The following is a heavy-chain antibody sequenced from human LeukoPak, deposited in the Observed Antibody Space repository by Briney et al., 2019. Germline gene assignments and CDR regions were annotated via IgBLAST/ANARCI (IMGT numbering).Heavy chain of an antibody. V-gene: IGHV4-34*01. CDR3: ARIGRYCSSTSCRTNWFDP. J-gene: IGHJ5*02. D-gene: IGHD2-2*01. CDR1: GGSFSGYY. Sequence: SETLCLTCAVYGGSFSGYYWSWIRQPPGEGLEWIGEINHSGSTNYNPSLKSRVTISVDTSKNQFSLKLSSVTAADTAVYYCARIGRYCSSTSCRTNWFDPWGQGTLVTVSS. CDR2: INHSGST.